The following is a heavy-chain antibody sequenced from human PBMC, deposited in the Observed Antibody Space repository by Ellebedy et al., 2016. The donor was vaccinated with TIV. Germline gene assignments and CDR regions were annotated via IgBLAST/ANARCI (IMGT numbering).Heavy chain of an antibody. J-gene: IGHJ4*02. Sequence: AASVKVSCKASGGTFSSYAISWVRQAPGQGLEWMGGIIPIFGTANYAQKFQGRVTITADESTSTAYMELSSLRSEDTAVYYCARTGTGWELDADYWGQGTLVTVSS. D-gene: IGHD1-26*01. V-gene: IGHV1-69*13. CDR3: ARTGTGWELDADY. CDR2: IIPIFGTA. CDR1: GGTFSSYA.